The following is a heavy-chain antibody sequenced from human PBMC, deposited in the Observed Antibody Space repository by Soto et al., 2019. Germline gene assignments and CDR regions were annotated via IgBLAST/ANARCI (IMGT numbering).Heavy chain of an antibody. V-gene: IGHV3-23*01. CDR3: ARHISNSYPYYFYFAMDV. J-gene: IGHJ6*02. CDR2: ISGSGVTT. Sequence: PGGSLRLSCAASGFTFSSYAMNWVRQAPGKGLEWVSGISGSGVTTYYADSVKGRFTISRDNSKNTLHLQMNSMRAEDTALYYCARHISNSYPYYFYFAMDVWGHGTTVTVSS. CDR1: GFTFSSYA. D-gene: IGHD3-3*02.